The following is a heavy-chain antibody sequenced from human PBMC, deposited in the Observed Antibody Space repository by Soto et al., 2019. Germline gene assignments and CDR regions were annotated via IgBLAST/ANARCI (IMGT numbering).Heavy chain of an antibody. CDR2: ISSSSFSI. D-gene: IGHD6-6*01. Sequence: EVQLVESGGGLVKPGGSLRLSCAASGFTFSSYSMNWVRQAPGKGLEWVSSISSSSFSINYADSVKGRFSISRDNAQNSLHLQMNNLRAEDTAVYYCARNESSNIYGMDVLGQGTTVTVSS. V-gene: IGHV3-21*02. J-gene: IGHJ6*02. CDR1: GFTFSSYS. CDR3: ARNESSNIYGMDV.